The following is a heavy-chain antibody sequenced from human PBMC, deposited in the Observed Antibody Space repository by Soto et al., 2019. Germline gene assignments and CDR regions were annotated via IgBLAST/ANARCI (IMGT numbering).Heavy chain of an antibody. V-gene: IGHV3-23*01. CDR3: AKDNSPYSGYNSFDY. CDR2: ISGSGTNT. J-gene: IGHJ4*02. D-gene: IGHD5-12*01. CDR1: GFTFSSYV. Sequence: EVRLLESGGGLIQPGGSLRLSCAASGFTFSSYVMSWVRQAPGTGLEWVSGISGSGTNTYYADSVKGRFTISRDNSNNTVYLQMTSLRAEDTAEYYCAKDNSPYSGYNSFDYWGEGTLVTVSS.